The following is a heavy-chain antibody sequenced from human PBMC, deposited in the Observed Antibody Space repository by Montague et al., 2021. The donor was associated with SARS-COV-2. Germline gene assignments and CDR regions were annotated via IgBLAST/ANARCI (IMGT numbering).Heavy chain of an antibody. CDR3: ARDLKPPGDILTGYLPYYYYMDV. V-gene: IGHV6-1*01. D-gene: IGHD3-9*01. J-gene: IGHJ6*03. Sequence: CAISGDSVSSNSDAWNWIRQSPSRGLEWLGRTYYRSKWYNDYAVSVKSRITINPDTSKNQFSLQLNSVTPEDTTVNYCARDLKPPGDILTGYLPYYYYMDVWGKGTTVTVSS. CDR2: TYYRSKWYN. CDR1: GDSVSSNSDA.